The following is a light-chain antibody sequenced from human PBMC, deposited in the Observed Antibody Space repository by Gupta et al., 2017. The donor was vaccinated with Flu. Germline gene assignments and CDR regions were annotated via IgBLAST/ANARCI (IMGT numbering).Light chain of an antibody. J-gene: IGKJ2*01. CDR3: MQALQAPYT. V-gene: IGKV2-28*01. CDR1: QSLLHSDGFTF. CDR2: LGS. Sequence: DIVMTQSPLSLPVIPGEPASTSCRSSQSLLHSDGFTFLDWYLQKPGQSPQLLIYLGSNRASGVPDRFSGSESGTDFTLEISRVEAEDIGVYYCMQALQAPYTFGQGTKLEIK.